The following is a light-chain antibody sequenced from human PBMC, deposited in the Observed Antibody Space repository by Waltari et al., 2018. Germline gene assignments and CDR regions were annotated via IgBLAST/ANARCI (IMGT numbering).Light chain of an antibody. Sequence: QYALTQPASVSGSPGQSITISCTGPSSDVGGYNYVSCYQPYPGKVPKLMIYDSGNRPSGVSNRFSGSKSGNTASLTISGLQAGDEADYYCSSYTSSSTYVFGTGTQVTVL. V-gene: IGLV2-14*01. CDR2: DSG. CDR3: SSYTSSSTYV. J-gene: IGLJ1*01. CDR1: SSDVGGYNY.